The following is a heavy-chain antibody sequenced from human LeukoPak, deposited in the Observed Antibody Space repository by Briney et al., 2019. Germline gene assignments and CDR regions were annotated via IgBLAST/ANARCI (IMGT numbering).Heavy chain of an antibody. CDR2: IIPIFGTA. J-gene: IGHJ4*02. V-gene: IGHV1-69*01. D-gene: IGHD6-25*01. CDR1: GGTFSSYA. CDR3: ARGGDFHSSAFDY. Sequence: SVKVSCKASGGTFSSYAISWVRQAPGQGLEWMGGIIPIFGTANYAQKFQGRVTITADESTSTAYMELSSLRCEDTAVYYCARGGDFHSSAFDYWGQGTLVTVSS.